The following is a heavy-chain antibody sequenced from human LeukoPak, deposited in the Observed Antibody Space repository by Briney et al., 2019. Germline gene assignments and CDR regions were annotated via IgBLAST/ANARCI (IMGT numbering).Heavy chain of an antibody. CDR3: ARRIWGADSQSHTFDI. Sequence: PGGSLRLSCAASGFTFNDYNMGWIRQAPGKGLEWVAYISSGMYYADSVKGRFTISRDNAKNSLYLQMNSLRGDDTAVYYCARRIWGADSQSHTFDIWGQGTMVTVSS. V-gene: IGHV3-11*01. CDR1: GFTFNDYN. CDR2: ISSGM. D-gene: IGHD3-16*01. J-gene: IGHJ3*02.